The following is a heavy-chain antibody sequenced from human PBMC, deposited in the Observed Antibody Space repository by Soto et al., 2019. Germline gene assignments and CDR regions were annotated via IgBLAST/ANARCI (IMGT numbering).Heavy chain of an antibody. CDR3: ARQATVNHYYYYYYMDV. V-gene: IGHV5-51*01. J-gene: IGHJ6*03. CDR2: IYPGDSDT. CDR1: GYSFTSYW. D-gene: IGHD4-17*01. Sequence: GESLKISCKGSGYSFTSYWIGWVRQMPGKGLEWMGIIYPGDSDTRYSPSFQGQVTISADKAISTAYLQWSSLKASDTAMYYCARQATVNHYYYYYYMDVWGKGTTVTVSS.